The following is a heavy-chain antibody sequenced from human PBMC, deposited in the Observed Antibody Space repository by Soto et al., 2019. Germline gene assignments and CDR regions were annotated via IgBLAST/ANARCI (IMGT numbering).Heavy chain of an antibody. D-gene: IGHD2-21*01. Sequence: VGSLRLSCTASGFDFSGSEMNWFRQTPGKGLEWLAYITGSGGAIFHADSVKGRFSISRDNAKNSLFLEMNTLTVDDAGVYYCAKVAPFILGSPIWGQGTLVTVSS. CDR2: ITGSGGAI. J-gene: IGHJ4*02. CDR1: GFDFSGSE. CDR3: AKVAPFILGSPI. V-gene: IGHV3-48*03.